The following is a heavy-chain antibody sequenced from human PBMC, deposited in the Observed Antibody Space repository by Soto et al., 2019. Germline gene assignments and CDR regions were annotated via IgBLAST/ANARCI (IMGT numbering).Heavy chain of an antibody. CDR1: GDSISAYS. D-gene: IGHD5-12*01. CDR2: IHYNGNT. V-gene: IGHV4-59*01. Sequence: TSETLSLTCTVSGDSISAYSWSWVRQPPGKGLEWIGNIHYNGNTKYNPSLKSRVTMSVDTSKNQFSLKLISVTAADTAKYFCARGGNLGRWLQPLDFWGQGTLVTVSS. J-gene: IGHJ4*02. CDR3: ARGGNLGRWLQPLDF.